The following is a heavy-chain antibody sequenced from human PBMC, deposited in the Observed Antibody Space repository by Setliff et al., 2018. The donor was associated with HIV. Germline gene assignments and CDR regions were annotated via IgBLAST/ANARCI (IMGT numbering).Heavy chain of an antibody. J-gene: IGHJ4*02. V-gene: IGHV4-39*01. CDR3: ARRGMWSYETGGNPTATFDY. D-gene: IGHD2-8*02. CDR1: GGSINSRSYY. Sequence: SETLSLTCTVSGGSINSRSYYWAWIRQPPGKGLEWVASIYFSGTPYYNPSLKNRVTISVDTSKNQFSLKLNSVTAADTAVYYCARRGMWSYETGGNPTATFDYWGQGVLVTVSS. CDR2: IYFSGTP.